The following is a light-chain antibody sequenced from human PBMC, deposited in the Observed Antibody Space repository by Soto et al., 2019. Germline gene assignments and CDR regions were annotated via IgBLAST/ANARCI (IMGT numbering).Light chain of an antibody. J-gene: IGLJ1*01. CDR2: DVS. CDR1: SSDIGGYDS. V-gene: IGLV2-8*01. CDR3: SSYTDRNNLV. Sequence: QSVLTQPPSVSGTPGQGVTISCTGTSSDIGGYDSVSWYQQHPGKAPKVMIYDVSKRPSGVPDRFSGSKSGNTASLTVSALQAEDEADYYCSSYTDRNNLVFGTGTKLTVL.